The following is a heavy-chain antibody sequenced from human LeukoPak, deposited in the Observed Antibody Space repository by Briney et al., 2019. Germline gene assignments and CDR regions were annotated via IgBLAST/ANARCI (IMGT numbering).Heavy chain of an antibody. V-gene: IGHV4-61*02. Sequence: SETLSLTCTVSGGSISSGSYYWSWIRQPAGKGLEWIGRIYTSGSTNYNPSLKSRVTISVDPSKNQFSLKLSSVTAADTAVYYCARESRGAPFDYWGQGTLVTVSS. J-gene: IGHJ4*02. CDR1: GGSISSGSYY. CDR2: IYTSGST. CDR3: ARESRGAPFDY. D-gene: IGHD1-26*01.